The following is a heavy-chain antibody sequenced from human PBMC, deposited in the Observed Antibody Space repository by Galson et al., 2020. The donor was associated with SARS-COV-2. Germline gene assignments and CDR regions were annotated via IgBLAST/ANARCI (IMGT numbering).Heavy chain of an antibody. Sequence: SETLSLTCAVSGYSISSGYYWGWIRQPPGKGLEWIGSIYHSGSTYYNPSLKSRVTISVDTSKNQFSLKLSSVTAADTAVYYCARQRVDSPGWLRLGSYYFDYWGQGTLVTVSS. V-gene: IGHV4-38-2*01. J-gene: IGHJ4*02. CDR1: GYSISSGYY. CDR3: ARQRVDSPGWLRLGSYYFDY. CDR2: IYHSGST. D-gene: IGHD5-12*01.